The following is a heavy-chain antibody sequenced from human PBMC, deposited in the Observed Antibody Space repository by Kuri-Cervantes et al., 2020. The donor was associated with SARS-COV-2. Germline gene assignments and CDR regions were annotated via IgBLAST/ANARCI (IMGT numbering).Heavy chain of an antibody. CDR2: IRSKAYGGTT. V-gene: IGHV3-49*04. J-gene: IGHJ4*02. Sequence: GESLKISCTASGFTFGDYAMSWVRQAPGKGLEWVGFIRSKAYGGTTEYAASVKGRFTISRDDSESIAYLQMNSLRAEDTAVYYCAKGIDITMVRGDYYFDYWGQGTLVTVSS. D-gene: IGHD3-10*01. CDR3: AKGIDITMVRGDYYFDY. CDR1: GFTFGDYA.